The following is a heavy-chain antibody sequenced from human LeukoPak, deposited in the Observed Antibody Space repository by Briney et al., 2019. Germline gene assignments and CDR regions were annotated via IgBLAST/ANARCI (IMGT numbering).Heavy chain of an antibody. CDR2: INWNGGST. V-gene: IGHV3-20*04. D-gene: IGHD1-26*01. J-gene: IGHJ6*03. CDR3: ARVWWELPRKPEYYYCMDV. CDR1: GFTSDDYG. Sequence: GGSLRLSCAASGFTSDDYGMNWVRQVPGKVLEWVACINWNGGSTGYADSVKGRFTISRDNAKNSLYRQMNSLRAEDTALYYCARVWWELPRKPEYYYCMDVWGKGTTVTVSS.